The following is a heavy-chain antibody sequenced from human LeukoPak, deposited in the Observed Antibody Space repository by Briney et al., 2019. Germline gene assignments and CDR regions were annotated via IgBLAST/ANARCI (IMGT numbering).Heavy chain of an antibody. CDR1: GYTFTGYY. Sequence: ASVKVSCKASGYTFTGYYMHWVRQAPGQGLEWMGWINPNRGGTNYAQKFQGRVTMTRDTSISTAYMELSRLRSDDTAVYYCARDKYYPYYYYYMDVWGKGTTVTVSS. CDR3: ARDKYYPYYYYYMDV. D-gene: IGHD2/OR15-2a*01. CDR2: INPNRGGT. J-gene: IGHJ6*03. V-gene: IGHV1-2*02.